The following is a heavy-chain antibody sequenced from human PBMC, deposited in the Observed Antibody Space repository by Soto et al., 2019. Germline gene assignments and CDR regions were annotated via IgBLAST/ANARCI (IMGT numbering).Heavy chain of an antibody. D-gene: IGHD3-3*01. CDR2: LYYGGST. CDR1: GYSISSGYY. J-gene: IGHJ5*02. V-gene: IGHV4-38-2*01. CDR3: EFWPSYWFDP. Sequence: PSETLCLTCAVSGYSISSGYYWGWIRQPPGKGLECIGSLYYGGSTFYNPSLKSRVTISLDTSKNQFSLRSDDTAIYYCPRDPREFWPSYWFDPWGQGTPVTVSS.